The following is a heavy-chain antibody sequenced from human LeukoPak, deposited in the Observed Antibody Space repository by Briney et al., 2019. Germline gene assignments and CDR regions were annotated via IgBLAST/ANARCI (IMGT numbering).Heavy chain of an antibody. D-gene: IGHD6-13*01. J-gene: IGHJ5*02. CDR3: ARALGQQLVSNWFDP. CDR1: GGSISSYY. CDR2: IYTSGST. V-gene: IGHV4-4*07. Sequence: WETLSLTCTVSGGSISSYYWSWIRQPAGKGLEWIGRIYTSGSTNYNPSLKSRVTMSVDTSKNQFSLKLNSVTAADTAVYYCARALGQQLVSNWFDPWGQGTLVTVSS.